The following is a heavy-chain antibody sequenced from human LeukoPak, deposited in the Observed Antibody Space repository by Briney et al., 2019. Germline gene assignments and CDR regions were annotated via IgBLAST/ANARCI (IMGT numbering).Heavy chain of an antibody. D-gene: IGHD6-13*01. J-gene: IGHJ4*02. CDR1: GFTFSSYW. Sequence: GSLRLSCAASGFTFSSYWMNLVRQAPGKGLEWVANINQDGSEKYYVDSVKGRFTISRDNAKNSLYLQMNSLRAENTAVYYCARDHEAPGIIFDYWGQGTLVTVSS. V-gene: IGHV3-7*01. CDR3: ARDHEAPGIIFDY. CDR2: INQDGSEK.